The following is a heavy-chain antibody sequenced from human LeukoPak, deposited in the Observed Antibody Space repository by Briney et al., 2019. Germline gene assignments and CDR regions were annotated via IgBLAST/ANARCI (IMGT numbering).Heavy chain of an antibody. Sequence: GSSVKVSCKASGGTFSSYAISWVRQAPGQGLEWMGGIIPIFGTANYAQKFQGRVTITADESTSTAYMELSSLRSEDTAVYYCARGRYYYDSSGYFHFDYWGQGTLVTVSS. D-gene: IGHD3-22*01. V-gene: IGHV1-69*01. CDR2: IIPIFGTA. CDR1: GGTFSSYA. CDR3: ARGRYYYDSSGYFHFDY. J-gene: IGHJ4*02.